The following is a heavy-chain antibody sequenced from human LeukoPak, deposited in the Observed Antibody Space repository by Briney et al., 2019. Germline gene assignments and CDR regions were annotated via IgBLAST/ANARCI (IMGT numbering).Heavy chain of an antibody. CDR2: IKRDGSEK. V-gene: IGHV3-7*05. J-gene: IGHJ6*02. CDR1: GFTFSNYW. D-gene: IGHD5-18*01. CDR3: APMAADTAMVGMDV. Sequence: PGGSLRLSCAASGFTFSNYWMSWVRQAPGKGLEWVANIKRDGSEKYYVDSVKGRLTIPRDNAKNSLYLQMNSLRAADTAVYYCAPMAADTAMVGMDVWGQGTEVTVSS.